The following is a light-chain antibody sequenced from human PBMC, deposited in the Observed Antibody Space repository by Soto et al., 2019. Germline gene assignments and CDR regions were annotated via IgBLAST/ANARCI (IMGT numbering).Light chain of an antibody. Sequence: EIVMTQSPATLSLSPGERATLSCRASQSVSSNFAWYQQKPGQAPRLLIYGASTRATGIPARFSGSGSGTEFTLTISSLQSEDFAVYYCQQYNTWLTWTFGQGTKVEIK. CDR3: QQYNTWLTWT. J-gene: IGKJ1*01. V-gene: IGKV3-15*01. CDR1: QSVSSN. CDR2: GAS.